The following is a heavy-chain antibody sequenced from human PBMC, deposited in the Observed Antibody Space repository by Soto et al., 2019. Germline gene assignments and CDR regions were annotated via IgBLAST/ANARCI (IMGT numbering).Heavy chain of an antibody. Sequence: AXVKVSCKASGYTFTSYDINWVRQATGQCPEWMGWMNPNSGNTGYAQKFQGRVTMTRNTSISTAYMELSSLRSEDTAVYYCARGGYCSGGSCYSGWFDPWGQGTLVTSPQ. J-gene: IGHJ5*02. V-gene: IGHV1-8*01. D-gene: IGHD2-15*01. CDR2: MNPNSGNT. CDR3: ARGGYCSGGSCYSGWFDP. CDR1: GYTFTSYD.